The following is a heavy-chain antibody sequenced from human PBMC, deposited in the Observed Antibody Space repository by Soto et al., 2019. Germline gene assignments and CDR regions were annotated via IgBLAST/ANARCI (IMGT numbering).Heavy chain of an antibody. CDR1: GGSISSGGYS. CDR2: IYHSGST. J-gene: IGHJ5*02. Sequence: QMQLQESGSGLVKPSQTLSLTCAVSGGSISSGGYSWSWIRQPPGKGLEWIGYIYHSGSTYYNPSLNSRVSISVDRYKNQFALKLSSVTAAATAVYYCARGSRVWFGDFGRTGWFDPWGQGTLVTVSS. CDR3: ARGSRVWFGDFGRTGWFDP. D-gene: IGHD3-10*01. V-gene: IGHV4-30-2*01.